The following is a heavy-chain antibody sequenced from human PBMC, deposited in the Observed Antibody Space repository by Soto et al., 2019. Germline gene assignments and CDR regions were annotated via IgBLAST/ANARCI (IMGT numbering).Heavy chain of an antibody. CDR3: ASKNCSGGSCYSARYYYGMAV. CDR1: GSSFSSGGYF. CDR2: ISHSGTT. Sequence: SETLSLTCTVSGSSFSSGGYFWTWVRQHPGKGLEWIGYISHSGTTIYNPSLKSRLTISIATSKNQFSLNLSSVTAADTAVYYCASKNCSGGSCYSARYYYGMAVWGQGTTVTVSS. J-gene: IGHJ6*02. D-gene: IGHD2-15*01. V-gene: IGHV4-31*03.